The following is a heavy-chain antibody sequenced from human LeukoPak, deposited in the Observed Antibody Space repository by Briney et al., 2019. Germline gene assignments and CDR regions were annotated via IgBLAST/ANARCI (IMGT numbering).Heavy chain of an antibody. J-gene: IGHJ4*02. D-gene: IGHD5-18*01. CDR2: FDPEDGET. CDR3: ATRIQLTRDY. Sequence: ASVGVPCKVSGYTLTELSMHWVRQAPGKGLEWMGGFDPEDGETIYAQKFQGRVTMTEDTSTDTAYMELSSLRSEDTAVYYCATRIQLTRDYWGQGTLVTVSS. V-gene: IGHV1-24*01. CDR1: GYTLTELS.